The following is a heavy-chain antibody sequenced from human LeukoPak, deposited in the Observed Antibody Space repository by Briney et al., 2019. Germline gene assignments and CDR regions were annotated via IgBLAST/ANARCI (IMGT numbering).Heavy chain of an antibody. CDR2: INTNTGNP. CDR3: ARGEMATKMRGPIDY. V-gene: IGHV7-4-1*02. D-gene: IGHD5-24*01. CDR1: GYTFTSYA. J-gene: IGHJ4*02. Sequence: VASVKVSCKASGYTFTSYAMNWVRQAPGQGLEWMGWINTNTGNPTYAQGFTGRFVFSLDTSVSTAYLQISSLKAEDTAVYYCARGEMATKMRGPIDYWGQGTLVTVSS.